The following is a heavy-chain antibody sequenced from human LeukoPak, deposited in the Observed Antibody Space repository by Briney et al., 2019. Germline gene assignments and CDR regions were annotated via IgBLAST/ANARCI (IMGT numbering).Heavy chain of an antibody. CDR2: INHSGRN. J-gene: IGHJ6*04. D-gene: IGHD2-2*01. CDR1: GGSFSGYY. V-gene: IGHV4-34*01. Sequence: PSETLSLTCAVYGGSFSGYYWRWLGQPPGKGGEGVGEINHSGRNNYNPSLKSRVTISVDTSKNQFSLKLSSVTAADTAVYYCARTSRRNQLLSYGMDVWGKGTTVTVSS. CDR3: ARTSRRNQLLSYGMDV.